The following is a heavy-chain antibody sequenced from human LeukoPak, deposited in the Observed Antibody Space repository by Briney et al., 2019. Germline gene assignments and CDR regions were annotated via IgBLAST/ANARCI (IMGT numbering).Heavy chain of an antibody. CDR1: GFTFTSYW. CDR2: INSDGSST. CDR3: ARGGPYDYVWGRVDY. Sequence: GGSLRLSCAASGFTFTSYWMHWVRQAPGKGLVWVSRINSDGSSTSYADSVKGRFTISRDNAKNTLYLQMNSLRAEDTAVYYCARGGPYDYVWGRVDYWGQGTLVTVSS. V-gene: IGHV3-74*01. D-gene: IGHD3-16*01. J-gene: IGHJ4*02.